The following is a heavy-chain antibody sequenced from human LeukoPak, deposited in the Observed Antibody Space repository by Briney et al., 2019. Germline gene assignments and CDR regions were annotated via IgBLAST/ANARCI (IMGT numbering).Heavy chain of an antibody. J-gene: IGHJ3*02. Sequence: GGSLRLSCAGSGFTATTNYMSWVRQAPGKGLEWVSVIYSSGSTSYADSVKGRFTISRDNSKNTLFLQVDSLRRDDTAVYYCATEGFSSGRAGTFSIWGQGTMVTVS. D-gene: IGHD6-19*01. CDR1: GFTATTNY. V-gene: IGHV3-66*03. CDR3: ATEGFSSGRAGTFSI. CDR2: IYSSGST.